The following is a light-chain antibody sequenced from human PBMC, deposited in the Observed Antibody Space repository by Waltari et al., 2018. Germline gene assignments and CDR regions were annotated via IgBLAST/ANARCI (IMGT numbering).Light chain of an antibody. Sequence: EIVMTHSPATLSVSPGERATLSCRASQSISSNLAWYQQKPGQAPRPLIYGAYTRATGIPARVSGSGSGTEFTLTISSLQSEDFAVYYCQQYNDWPRTFGQGTKVEIK. CDR2: GAY. CDR3: QQYNDWPRT. J-gene: IGKJ1*01. V-gene: IGKV3-15*01. CDR1: QSISSN.